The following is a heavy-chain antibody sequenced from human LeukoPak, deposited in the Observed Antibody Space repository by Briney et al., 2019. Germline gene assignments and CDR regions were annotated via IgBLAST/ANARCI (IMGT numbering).Heavy chain of an antibody. CDR3: ARDGGYSSSWYNFDY. CDR2: IYYSGST. Sequence: LRLSCAASGFTFSSYAMSWIRQHPGKGLEWIGYIYYSGSTYYNPPLKSRVTISVDTSKNQFSLKLSSVTAADTAVYYCARDGGYSSSWYNFDYWGQGTLVTVSS. V-gene: IGHV4-31*02. J-gene: IGHJ4*02. CDR1: GFTFSSYA. D-gene: IGHD6-13*01.